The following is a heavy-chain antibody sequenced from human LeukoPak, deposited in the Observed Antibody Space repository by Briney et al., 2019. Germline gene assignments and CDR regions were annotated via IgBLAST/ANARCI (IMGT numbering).Heavy chain of an antibody. CDR1: GGSFSGYY. Sequence: ASETLSLTCAVCGGSFSGYYWSWIRQPPGKGLEWIGEINHSGSTYYNPSLKSRVTISVDTSKNQFSLKLSSVTAADTAVYYCARLESSYYDFWSGYYSAFDIWGQGTMVTVSS. D-gene: IGHD3-3*01. CDR2: INHSGST. CDR3: ARLESSYYDFWSGYYSAFDI. J-gene: IGHJ3*02. V-gene: IGHV4-34*01.